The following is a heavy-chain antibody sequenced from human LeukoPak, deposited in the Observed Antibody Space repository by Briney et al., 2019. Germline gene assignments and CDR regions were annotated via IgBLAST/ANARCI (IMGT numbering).Heavy chain of an antibody. CDR3: AQGLYM. J-gene: IGHJ4*02. Sequence: GGSLRLSCAASGFTFSSSYMNWVRQIPGKGLEWVANINQDGSQIYHVDSVKGRFTISRDNDKNSLYLQMNSLRAEDTAVYYCAQGLYMGGQGTLVTVSS. D-gene: IGHD2-2*02. CDR1: GFTFSSSY. V-gene: IGHV3-7*02. CDR2: INQDGSQI.